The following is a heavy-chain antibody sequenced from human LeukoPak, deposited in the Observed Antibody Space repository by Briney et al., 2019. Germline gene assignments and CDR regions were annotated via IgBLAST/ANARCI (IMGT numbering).Heavy chain of an antibody. CDR3: ARGIYYYDSSGYSHGFDY. D-gene: IGHD3-22*01. V-gene: IGHV3-66*01. J-gene: IGHJ4*02. CDR2: IYSGGTT. CDR1: GFTVSSNY. Sequence: GGSLRLSCAASGFTVSSNYMSWVRQAPGKGLEWVSVIYSGGTTYYADSAKGRFTISRDNSKNTLYLQMTSLRAEDTAVYYCARGIYYYDSSGYSHGFDYWGQGTLVTVSS.